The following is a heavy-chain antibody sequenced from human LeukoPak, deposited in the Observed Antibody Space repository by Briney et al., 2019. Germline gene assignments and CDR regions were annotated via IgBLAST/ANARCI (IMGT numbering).Heavy chain of an antibody. Sequence: PSETLSLTCTVSGGSISSSSYYWGWIRQPPGKGLEWIGSIYYSGSTYYNLSLKSRVTISIDTSKNQFSLNLSSVTAADTAVYYCARGYYGSGSLLMGPCFDPWGQGTLVTVSS. CDR3: ARGYYGSGSLLMGPCFDP. CDR1: GGSISSSSYY. J-gene: IGHJ5*02. D-gene: IGHD3-10*01. CDR2: IYYSGST. V-gene: IGHV4-39*07.